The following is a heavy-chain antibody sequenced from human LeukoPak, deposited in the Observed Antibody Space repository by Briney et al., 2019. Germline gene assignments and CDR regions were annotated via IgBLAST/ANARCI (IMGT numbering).Heavy chain of an antibody. V-gene: IGHV1-2*06. D-gene: IGHD6-6*01. Sequence: ASVKVSCKASGYTFTGYYMHWVRQAPGQGLEWMGRINPNSGGTNYAQKFQGRVTMTRDTSVSTAYMELSRLRSDDTAVYYCARVSFYSSPSSYWGQGTLVTVSS. J-gene: IGHJ4*02. CDR3: ARVSFYSSPSSY. CDR2: INPNSGGT. CDR1: GYTFTGYY.